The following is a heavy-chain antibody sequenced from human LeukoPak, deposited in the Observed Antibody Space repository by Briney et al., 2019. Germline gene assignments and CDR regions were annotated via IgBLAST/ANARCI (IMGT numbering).Heavy chain of an antibody. CDR3: ARVTGFHFDYFDY. CDR1: GYTFTSYA. Sequence: ASVTVSCKASGYTFTSYAMHWVRQAPGQRLEWMGWINAGNGNTKYSQKFQGRVTITRDTSASTAYMELSSLRSEDTAVYYCARVTGFHFDYFDYWGQGTLVTVSS. D-gene: IGHD1-1*01. J-gene: IGHJ4*02. CDR2: INAGNGNT. V-gene: IGHV1-3*01.